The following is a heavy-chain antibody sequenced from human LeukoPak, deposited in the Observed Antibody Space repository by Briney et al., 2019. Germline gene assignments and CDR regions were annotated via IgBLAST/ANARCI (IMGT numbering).Heavy chain of an antibody. J-gene: IGHJ3*02. D-gene: IGHD3-22*01. CDR3: ARANYDSSGYTHDAFDI. Sequence: PGGSLRLSCAASGLTFSSDWMHWVRQAPGKGLEWVAVISYDGSNKYYADSVKGRFTISRDNSKNTLYLQMNSLRAEDTAVYYCARANYDSSGYTHDAFDIWGQGTMVTVSS. CDR2: ISYDGSNK. CDR1: GLTFSSDW. V-gene: IGHV3-30-3*01.